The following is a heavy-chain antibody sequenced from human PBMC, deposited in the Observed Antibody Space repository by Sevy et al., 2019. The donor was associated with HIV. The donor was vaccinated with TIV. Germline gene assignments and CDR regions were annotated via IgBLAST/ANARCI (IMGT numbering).Heavy chain of an antibody. CDR1: GGSFSGYY. D-gene: IGHD2-2*01. CDR3: ARAPPIVVVPGAPSWFDP. J-gene: IGHJ5*02. V-gene: IGHV4-34*01. Sequence: ETLSLTCAVYGGSFSGYYWYWIRQPPGKGLEWIGEINHTGSTNYNPSLKSRVTISVDTSKTQVSLKLSSVTAADTAIYYCARAPPIVVVPGAPSWFDPWGQGTLVTVSS. CDR2: INHTGST.